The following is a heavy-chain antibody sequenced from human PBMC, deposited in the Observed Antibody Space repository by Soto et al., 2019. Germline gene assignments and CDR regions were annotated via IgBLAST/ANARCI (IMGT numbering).Heavy chain of an antibody. Sequence: QVQVEQWGAGLLKPSETLSLTCAVYGGSFSTYYWSWIRQPPGKGLEWIGEINQSGGTTYNPSLKSRVTISVDTSKNEFHLKLSSVTAADTAVYYCARGLSYDYGLGYWGHGTLVTVSS. CDR1: GGSFSTYY. J-gene: IGHJ4*01. V-gene: IGHV4-34*01. D-gene: IGHD5-12*01. CDR2: INQSGGT. CDR3: ARGLSYDYGLGY.